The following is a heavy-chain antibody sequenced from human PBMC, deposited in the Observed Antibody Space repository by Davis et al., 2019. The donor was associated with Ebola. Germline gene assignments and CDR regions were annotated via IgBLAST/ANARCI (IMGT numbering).Heavy chain of an antibody. V-gene: IGHV3-33*01. CDR1: GFTFSSCG. D-gene: IGHD6-19*01. CDR3: ARGAGYSSGWSDY. Sequence: GESLKISCAASGFTFSSCGMHWVRQAPGKGLEWVAVIWYDGSNKYYADSVKGRFTISRDNSKNTLYLQMNSLRAEDTAVYYCARGAGYSSGWSDYWGQGTLVTVSS. J-gene: IGHJ4*02. CDR2: IWYDGSNK.